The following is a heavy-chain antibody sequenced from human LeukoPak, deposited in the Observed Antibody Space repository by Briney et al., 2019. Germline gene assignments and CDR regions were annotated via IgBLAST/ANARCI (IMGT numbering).Heavy chain of an antibody. CDR1: GGTFSSYA. D-gene: IGHD1-1*01. V-gene: IGHV1-69*04. J-gene: IGHJ4*02. Sequence: SVKVSCKASGGTFSSYAISWVRQAPGQGLEWVGRIIPIFGIANYAQKFQGRVTITADKSTSTAYMELSSLRSEDTAVYYCARGWNDPDGKFDYWGQGTLVTVSS. CDR2: IIPIFGIA. CDR3: ARGWNDPDGKFDY.